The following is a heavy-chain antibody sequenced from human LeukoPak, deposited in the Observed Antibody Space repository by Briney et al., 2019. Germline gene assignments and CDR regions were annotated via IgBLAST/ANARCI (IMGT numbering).Heavy chain of an antibody. Sequence: GSLRLSCVGSGFTFSSYWMIWVRQAPGKGLEWVANIKKDGSEKYYVDSVKGRFTISRDNARNPVYLQMNSLRVDDTAVYYCATDSGPYDYWGQGTLVTVSS. J-gene: IGHJ4*02. V-gene: IGHV3-7*01. CDR1: GFTFSSYW. CDR2: IKKDGSEK. CDR3: ATDSGPYDY.